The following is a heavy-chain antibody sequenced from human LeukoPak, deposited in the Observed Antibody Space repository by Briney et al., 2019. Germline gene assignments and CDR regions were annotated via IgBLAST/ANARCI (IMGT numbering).Heavy chain of an antibody. CDR3: ATAYTGIQFDY. CDR2: FDPEDGET. D-gene: IGHD2-21*01. J-gene: IGHJ4*02. V-gene: IGHV1-24*01. CDR1: GYTLTELS. Sequence: GASLKVSCKVSGYTLTELSIHWVREAPGKGLEWMGGFDPEDGETTYAQKFQGRVTMTEDTSTDTAYMELSSLRSEDTAVYYCATAYTGIQFDYWGQGTLVTVSS.